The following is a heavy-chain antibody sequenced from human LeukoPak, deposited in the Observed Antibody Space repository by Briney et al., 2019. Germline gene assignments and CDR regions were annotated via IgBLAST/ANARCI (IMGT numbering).Heavy chain of an antibody. J-gene: IGHJ6*02. Sequence: NPSETLSLTGTVSGGSISSGGYSWSWIRQHPGKGLEWTGYIYYSGSTYYNPSLKSRVTISVDTSKNQFSLKLSSVTAADTAVYYCARGASIGDGMDVWGQGTTVTVSS. D-gene: IGHD1-26*01. CDR1: GGSISSGGYS. CDR2: IYYSGST. V-gene: IGHV4-31*03. CDR3: ARGASIGDGMDV.